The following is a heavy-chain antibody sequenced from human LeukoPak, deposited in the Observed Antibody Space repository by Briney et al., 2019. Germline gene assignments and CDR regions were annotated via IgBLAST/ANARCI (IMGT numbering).Heavy chain of an antibody. J-gene: IGHJ5*02. Sequence: PSETLSLTCTVSGGSISSYYWSWIRQPPGKGLEWIGYIYYSGSTNYNPSLKSRVTISVDTSKNQFSLKLSSVTAADTAVYYCARGGYSNLGPRGYWFDPWGQGTLVTVSS. CDR2: IYYSGST. CDR3: ARGGYSNLGPRGYWFDP. D-gene: IGHD6-13*01. CDR1: GGSISSYY. V-gene: IGHV4-59*01.